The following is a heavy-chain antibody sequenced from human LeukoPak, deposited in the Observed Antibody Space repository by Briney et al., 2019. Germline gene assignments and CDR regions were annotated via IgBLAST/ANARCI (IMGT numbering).Heavy chain of an antibody. CDR2: ISSSSSYI. V-gene: IGHV3-21*01. CDR3: ARDQNDASAFDI. Sequence: GGSLRLSCAASGFTFSSYSMNWVRQAPGKGLEWVSSISSSSSYIYYADSVKGRFTISRDNAKNSLYLQMNSLRAEDTAVYYCARDQNDASAFDIWGQGTMVTVSS. D-gene: IGHD2/OR15-2a*01. CDR1: GFTFSSYS. J-gene: IGHJ3*02.